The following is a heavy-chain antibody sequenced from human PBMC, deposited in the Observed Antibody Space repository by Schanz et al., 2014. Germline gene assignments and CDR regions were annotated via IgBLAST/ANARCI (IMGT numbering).Heavy chain of an antibody. J-gene: IGHJ3*02. Sequence: EVHLVESGGGLVQPGGSLRLSCAASGIAFSSFAMTWIRQPPGRGLEWVSYIGNGGVTIYYADSVKGRFTISRDNSKNSLYLQMNSLRAEDTAVYYCARKMKLGVYGGKGHDSLDIWGQGTMVTVSS. CDR1: GIAFSSFA. CDR3: ARKMKLGVYGGKGHDSLDI. D-gene: IGHD4-17*01. CDR2: IGNGGVTI. V-gene: IGHV3-48*03.